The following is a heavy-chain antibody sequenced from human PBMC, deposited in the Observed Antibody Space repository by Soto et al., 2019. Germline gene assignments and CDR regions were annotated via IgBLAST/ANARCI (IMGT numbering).Heavy chain of an antibody. CDR2: INPDSGAT. V-gene: IGHV1-2*02. Sequence: ASVKVSCKASGYIFSGYYMHWVRQAPGQGLDWMGWINPDSGATHYAQRFQGRVTMTRDTSTRTAYMTLNSLTSDDTAVYYFARGIARLGVGEVDYRGQGTLVTVSS. CDR1: GYIFSGYY. D-gene: IGHD3-10*01. J-gene: IGHJ4*02. CDR3: ARGIARLGVGEVDY.